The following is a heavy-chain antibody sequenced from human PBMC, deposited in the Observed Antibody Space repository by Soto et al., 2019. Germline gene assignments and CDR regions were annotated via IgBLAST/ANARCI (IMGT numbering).Heavy chain of an antibody. D-gene: IGHD6-13*01. CDR1: GFTFSTHA. CDR2: VSFDGSNK. J-gene: IGHJ4*02. Sequence: QVQLVGSGGGVVQPGRSLRLSCAASGFTFSTHAMRWVRQAPGKGLECVAIVSFDGSNKYYADSVKGRFTISRDNSKNTLYLQMSGLTPEDTAFYYCARDQAGITTAGGGRIDHWGQGTLVTVSS. CDR3: ARDQAGITTAGGGRIDH. V-gene: IGHV3-30-3*01.